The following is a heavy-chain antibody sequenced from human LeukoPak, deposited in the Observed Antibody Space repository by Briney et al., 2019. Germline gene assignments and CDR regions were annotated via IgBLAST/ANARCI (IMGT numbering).Heavy chain of an antibody. CDR3: ARARQRRGLFGGLIVDAFDI. J-gene: IGHJ3*02. CDR2: MKHDGIEK. CDR1: GFSFGSYW. V-gene: IGHV3-7*05. Sequence: GGSLRLSCVASGFSFGSYWMAWVRQAPGKGLEWVANMKHDGIEKYHVDSVKGRFTISRDNTKNSLYLQMNSPRAEDTALYYCARARQRRGLFGGLIVDAFDIWGQGTMVTVSS. D-gene: IGHD3-16*02.